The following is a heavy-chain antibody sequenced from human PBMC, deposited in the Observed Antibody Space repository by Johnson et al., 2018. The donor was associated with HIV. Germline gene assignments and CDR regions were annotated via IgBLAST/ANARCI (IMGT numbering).Heavy chain of an antibody. CDR3: ARRYSGSYGAFDI. Sequence: QVHLVESGGGLVQPGGSLRLSCAASGFTFNTYGMDWVRQAPGKGLEWVAFIRYDGNTKYYIDSAKGRFTIFRDSAKNTLYLQMNSLRAEDTAVYYCARRYSGSYGAFDIWGQGTMVTVSS. D-gene: IGHD1-26*01. V-gene: IGHV3-30*02. CDR1: GFTFNTYG. CDR2: IRYDGNTK. J-gene: IGHJ3*02.